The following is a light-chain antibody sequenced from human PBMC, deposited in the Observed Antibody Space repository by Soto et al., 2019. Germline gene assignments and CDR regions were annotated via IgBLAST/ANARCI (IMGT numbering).Light chain of an antibody. J-gene: IGLJ1*01. CDR1: SSNIGAGYE. CDR2: ENN. Sequence: QPVLTQPPSVSEAPGQRVTISCTGSSSNIGAGYEAHWYQQVPGTAPKLLIYENNNRPSGVPDRFSGSKSVTSASLAITGLQADDEAEYYCQSYDSSLSGYVFGTGTKVTVL. CDR3: QSYDSSLSGYV. V-gene: IGLV1-40*01.